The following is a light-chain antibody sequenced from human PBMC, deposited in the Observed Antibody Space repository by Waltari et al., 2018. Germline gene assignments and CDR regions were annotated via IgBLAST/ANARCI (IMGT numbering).Light chain of an antibody. V-gene: IGLV4-69*02. CDR3: QTGGHGTWV. CDR2: VNSDGSH. CDR1: SGHSSNL. Sequence: QLVLTQSPSASASLGASVKLTCTLSSGHSSNLVAWHQQQPGKGPRYLMKVNSDGSHSKGDEIPDRFSGSSSGAERYLTISTVQSEDEADYYCQTGGHGTWVFGGGTKLTVL. J-gene: IGLJ3*02.